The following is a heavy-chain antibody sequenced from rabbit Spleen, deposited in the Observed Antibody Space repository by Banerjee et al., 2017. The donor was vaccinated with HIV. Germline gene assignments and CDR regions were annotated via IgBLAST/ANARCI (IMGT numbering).Heavy chain of an antibody. J-gene: IGHJ4*01. CDR3: AKSAGGGGNSGYFNL. CDR1: GIDFSSYCY. V-gene: IGHV1S40*01. Sequence: QSLEESGGDLVKPGASLTLTCKASGIDFSSYCYMCWVRQAPGKGLEWIACMATDTNIHYASWAKGLFTISKTSSTTVTLQMTSLTAADTATYFCAKSAGGGGNSGYFNLWGPGTLVTVS. D-gene: IGHD1-1*01. CDR2: MATDTNI.